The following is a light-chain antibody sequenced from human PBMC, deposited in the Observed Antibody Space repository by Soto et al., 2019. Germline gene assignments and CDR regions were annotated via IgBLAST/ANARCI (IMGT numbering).Light chain of an antibody. J-gene: IGKJ5*01. Sequence: EIVLTQSPATLSLSPGERATLSCRASQSFSSYLAWYRQKPGQAPRLLIYDASNRATGIPARFSGRGSGTDFTHTISSLEPEDFAVYYCQQRSNWPPVITFGQGTRLEIK. CDR2: DAS. CDR3: QQRSNWPPVIT. CDR1: QSFSSY. V-gene: IGKV3-11*01.